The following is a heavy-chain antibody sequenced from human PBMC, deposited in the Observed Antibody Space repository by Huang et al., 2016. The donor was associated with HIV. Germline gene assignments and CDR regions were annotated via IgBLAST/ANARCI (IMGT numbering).Heavy chain of an antibody. CDR3: ATLEGYAFDI. CDR1: GFTFSSYG. CDR2: RRYDGSNK. V-gene: IGHV3-30*02. Sequence: QVQLVESGGGVVQPGGSLRLSCAASGFTFSSYGMHWVRQAPGKGLEGVAFRRYDGSNKYYADSVKGRFTISRDNSKNTLYLQMNSLRAEDTAVYYCATLEGYAFDIWGQGTMVTVSS. J-gene: IGHJ3*02.